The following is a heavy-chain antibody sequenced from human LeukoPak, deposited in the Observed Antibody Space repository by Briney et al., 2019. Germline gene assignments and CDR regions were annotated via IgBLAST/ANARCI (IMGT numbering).Heavy chain of an antibody. Sequence: PGGSLRLSCAASGFTFDDYGMHWVRQAPGKGLEWVAVISYDGSNKYYADSVKGRFTISRDNSKNTLYLQMNSLRAEDTAVYYCAKDHYDSSGSDYWGQGTLVTVSS. J-gene: IGHJ4*02. CDR1: GFTFDDYG. D-gene: IGHD3-22*01. CDR3: AKDHYDSSGSDY. V-gene: IGHV3-30*18. CDR2: ISYDGSNK.